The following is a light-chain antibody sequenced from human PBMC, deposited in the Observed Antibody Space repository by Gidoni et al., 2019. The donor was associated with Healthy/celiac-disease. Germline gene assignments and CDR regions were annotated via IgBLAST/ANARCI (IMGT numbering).Light chain of an antibody. Sequence: QSALTQPRSVSGSPGQSVTISCTGTSSDAGGYNYVSWYQQHPGKAPKLMIYDVSKRPSGVPDRFSGSKSGNTASLTISGLQAEDEADYYCCSYAGSYTFSYVFGTGTKVTVL. CDR3: CSYAGSYTFSYV. V-gene: IGLV2-11*01. CDR1: SSDAGGYNY. CDR2: DVS. J-gene: IGLJ1*01.